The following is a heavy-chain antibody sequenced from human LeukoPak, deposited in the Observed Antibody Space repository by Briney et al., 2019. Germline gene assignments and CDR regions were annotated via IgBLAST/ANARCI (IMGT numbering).Heavy chain of an antibody. V-gene: IGHV4-59*02. CDR2: IYHTGST. D-gene: IGHD1-7*01. CDR3: ATLTGTTYASFDI. CDR1: GGSVSDYY. Sequence: SETLSLTCTISGGSVSDYYWSWIRQSPGKGLEWIGYIYHTGSTSYSPSLKSRVTISADTSQNQFSLKLSSVTAADTAVYYCATLTGTTYASFDIWGQGTMVTVSS. J-gene: IGHJ3*02.